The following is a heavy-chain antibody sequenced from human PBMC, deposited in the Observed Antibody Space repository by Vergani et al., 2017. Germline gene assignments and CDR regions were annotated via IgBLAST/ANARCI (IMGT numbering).Heavy chain of an antibody. J-gene: IGHJ4*02. V-gene: IGHV1-3*01. CDR2: INAGNGNT. D-gene: IGHD5-18*01. Sequence: QVQLVQSGAEVKKPGASVKVSCKASGYTFASYAMHWVRQAPGQRLEWMGWINAGNGNTKYSQKLQGRVTITRDTSAGTAYMELCSLRSEDTALYYCARNFYSFGFHLPRYWGQGTLVTVSS. CDR3: ARNFYSFGFHLPRY. CDR1: GYTFASYA.